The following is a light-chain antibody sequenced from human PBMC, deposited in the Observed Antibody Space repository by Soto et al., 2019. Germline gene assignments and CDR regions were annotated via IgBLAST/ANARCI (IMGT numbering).Light chain of an antibody. CDR2: GAS. CDR1: QSVSSSY. J-gene: IGKJ1*01. Sequence: EIVLTQSPGTLSLSPGERATLSCRASQSVSSSYLAWYQQKPGQAPRPLIYGASSRAIGIPDRFSGSGSGTDFTLAISRMEPEDFAVYYCQQYGSSPWTFGQGPEVDIK. CDR3: QQYGSSPWT. V-gene: IGKV3-20*01.